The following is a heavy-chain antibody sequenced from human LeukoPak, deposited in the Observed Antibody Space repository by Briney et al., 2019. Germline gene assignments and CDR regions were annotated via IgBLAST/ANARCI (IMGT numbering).Heavy chain of an antibody. Sequence: SETLSLTCAVYGGSFSGYYWSWIRQPPGKGLEWIGEINHSGSTNYNPSLKSRVTISVDTSKNQFSLKLSSVTAADTAVYYCARGHWYCSSTSCYTEWSDPWGQGTLVTVSS. D-gene: IGHD2-2*02. J-gene: IGHJ5*02. CDR3: ARGHWYCSSTSCYTEWSDP. V-gene: IGHV4-34*01. CDR1: GGSFSGYY. CDR2: INHSGST.